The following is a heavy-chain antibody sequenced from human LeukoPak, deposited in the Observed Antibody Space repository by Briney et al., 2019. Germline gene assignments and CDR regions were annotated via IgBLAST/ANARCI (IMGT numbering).Heavy chain of an antibody. CDR1: GYTFTGYY. CDR3: ARDPYGEAGWFDP. Sequence: ASVKVSCKASGYTFTGYYMHWVRQAPGQGLEWMGWINPNSGGTNYAQEFQGRVTMTRDTSISTAYMELSRLRSDDTAVYYCARDPYGEAGWFDPWGQGTLVTVSS. CDR2: INPNSGGT. D-gene: IGHD4-17*01. V-gene: IGHV1-2*02. J-gene: IGHJ5*02.